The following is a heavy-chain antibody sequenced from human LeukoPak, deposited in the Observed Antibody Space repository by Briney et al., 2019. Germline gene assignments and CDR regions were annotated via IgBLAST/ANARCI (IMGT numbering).Heavy chain of an antibody. CDR1: GFSVSSNY. V-gene: IGHV3-53*01. J-gene: IGHJ4*02. CDR3: ARARDDYYDSSGYYFDY. Sequence: PGGSLRLSCVVSGFSVSSNYMSWVRQARGKGLEWVSVIYSGGSTYYADSVKGRFTISRDNSRNTLYLQMNSLRAEDTAVYYCARARDDYYDSSGYYFDYWGQGTLVTVSS. D-gene: IGHD3-22*01. CDR2: IYSGGST.